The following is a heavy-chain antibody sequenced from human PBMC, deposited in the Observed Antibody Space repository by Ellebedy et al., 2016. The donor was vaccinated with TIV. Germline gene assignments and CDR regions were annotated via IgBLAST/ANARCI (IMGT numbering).Heavy chain of an antibody. CDR1: GYRFTSYW. V-gene: IGHV5-51*01. J-gene: IGHJ3*02. CDR3: ARQEDKDVFYI. CDR2: IYPGDSDT. Sequence: GESLKISCKGSGYRFTSYWIGWVRQMPGKGLEWMGIIYPGDSDTRYSRSFQGQVTISADKSISTAYLQWSSLRASDTAMYYCARQEDKDVFYIWGQGTLVTVSS.